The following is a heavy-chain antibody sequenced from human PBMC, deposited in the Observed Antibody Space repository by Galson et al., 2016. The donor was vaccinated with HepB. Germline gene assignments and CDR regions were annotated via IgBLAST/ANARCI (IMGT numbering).Heavy chain of an antibody. CDR2: MFHDGRMK. D-gene: IGHD4-17*01. V-gene: IGHV3-30*02. CDR3: AKDFADYVSQYDGIEF. J-gene: IGHJ3*01. CDR1: GFTFSNFG. Sequence: SLRLSCATSGFTFSNFGMHWVRQPPGKGLEWVAFMFHDGRMKYYGDSVKGRFTISRDNSKNTLYLQMNNLRPEDSAVYYCAKDFADYVSQYDGIEFWGQGTMVAVSA.